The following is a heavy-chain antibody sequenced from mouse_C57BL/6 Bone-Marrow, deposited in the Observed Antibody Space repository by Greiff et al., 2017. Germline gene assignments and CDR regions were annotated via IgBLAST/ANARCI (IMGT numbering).Heavy chain of an antibody. D-gene: IGHD2-14*01. V-gene: IGHV1-61*01. CDR1: GYTFTSYW. CDR2: IYPSDSET. Sequence: QVQLQQPGAELVRPGSSVKLSCKASGYTFTSYWMDWVKQRPGHGLEWIGNIYPSDSETHYNQKFKDKATLTVDKSSSTAYLQLSSLTSEDSSVYYCARGYSLFDYWGQGTTLTVSS. J-gene: IGHJ2*01. CDR3: ARGYSLFDY.